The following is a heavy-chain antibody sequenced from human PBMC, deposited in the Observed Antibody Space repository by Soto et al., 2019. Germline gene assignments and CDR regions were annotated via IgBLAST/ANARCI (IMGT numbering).Heavy chain of an antibody. V-gene: IGHV5-10-1*01. J-gene: IGHJ5*02. CDR3: ARLFCSTDTCDSWFDP. CDR2: IDPRDSQT. CDR1: GYTFTTFW. D-gene: IGHD1-26*01. Sequence: GGSLKISCTGFGYTFTTFWISWGRQMPWKGLEWMGRIDPRDSQTNYSPSFQGHATISVDKSISTAYLQWDSLKASDTAMYYCARLFCSTDTCDSWFDPWGQGTLVTVSS.